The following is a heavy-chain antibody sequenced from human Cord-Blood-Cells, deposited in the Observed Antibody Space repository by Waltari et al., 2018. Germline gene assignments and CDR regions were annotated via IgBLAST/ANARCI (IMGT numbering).Heavy chain of an antibody. Sequence: QVQLVESGGGVVQPGRSLRLSCAASGFTFSSYAMHWVRQAPGKGLEWVAVISYDGSNKYYADSVKGRFTISRDNSKNTLYLQMNSLRAEDTAVYYCAEIVGYCSSTSCYDFDYWGQGTLVTVSS. CDR1: GFTFSSYA. J-gene: IGHJ4*02. D-gene: IGHD2-2*01. CDR3: AEIVGYCSSTSCYDFDY. CDR2: ISYDGSNK. V-gene: IGHV3-30-3*01.